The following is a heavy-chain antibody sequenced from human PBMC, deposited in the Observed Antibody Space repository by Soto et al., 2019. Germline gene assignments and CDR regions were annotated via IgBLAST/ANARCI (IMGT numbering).Heavy chain of an antibody. Sequence: XESLSLSCAASRFTVSNYGMQWVRQAPGKGLEWVAVISHDGTVKYYADSVKGRFTISRDNFQNTLDLQMDSLRAEDTAVYYCAKERDTRSSSCFDSWGQGTLVIVSS. D-gene: IGHD5-18*01. J-gene: IGHJ4*02. CDR1: RFTVSNYG. CDR3: AKERDTRSSSCFDS. CDR2: ISHDGTVK. V-gene: IGHV3-30*18.